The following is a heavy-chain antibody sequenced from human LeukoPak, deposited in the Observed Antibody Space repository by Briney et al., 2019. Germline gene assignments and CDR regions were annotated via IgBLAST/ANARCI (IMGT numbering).Heavy chain of an antibody. V-gene: IGHV3-23*01. CDR3: AKLGYYDSSPGY. J-gene: IGHJ4*02. CDR2: ISGSGGST. D-gene: IGHD3-22*01. CDR1: GFTFSSYA. Sequence: GGSLRLSCAASGFTFSSYAMSRVRQAPGKGLEWVSAISGSGGSTYYADSVKGRFTISRDDSKNTLYLQMNSLRAEDTAVYYCAKLGYYDSSPGYWGQGTLVTVSS.